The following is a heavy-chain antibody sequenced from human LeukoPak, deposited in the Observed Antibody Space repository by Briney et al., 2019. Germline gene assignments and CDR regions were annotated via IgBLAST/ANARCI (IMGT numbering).Heavy chain of an antibody. CDR2: ISWNSGSI. CDR1: RFTFSSYA. J-gene: IGHJ4*02. Sequence: AGGSLRLSCAASRFTFSSYAMSWVRQAPGKGLEWVSVISWNSGSIGYADSVKGRFTISRDNAKNSLYLQMNSLRAEDTALYYCAKDREQWLDHFDYWGQGTLVTVSS. CDR3: AKDREQWLDHFDY. V-gene: IGHV3-9*01. D-gene: IGHD6-19*01.